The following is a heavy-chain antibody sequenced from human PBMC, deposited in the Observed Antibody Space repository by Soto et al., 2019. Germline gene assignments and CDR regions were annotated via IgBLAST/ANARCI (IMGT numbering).Heavy chain of an antibody. CDR2: IGAGNGNT. CDR3: AGGSSSSSWYNWFDP. Sequence: ASVKVSCKASGYTFTGHYIHWVRQAPEQGPEWMGEIGAGNGNTKYSEKFQDRVTITRDTSASTAYMELSSLRSEDTAVYYCAGGSSSSSWYNWFDPWGQGTLVTVSS. J-gene: IGHJ5*02. V-gene: IGHV1-3*01. CDR1: GYTFTGHY. D-gene: IGHD6-13*01.